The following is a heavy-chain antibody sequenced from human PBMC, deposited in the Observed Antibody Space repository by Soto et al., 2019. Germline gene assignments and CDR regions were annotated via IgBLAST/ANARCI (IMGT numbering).Heavy chain of an antibody. CDR2: IIPTLGVA. Sequence: QVQLVQSGAEVKKPGSSVKVSCKASGDTFSFNTISWVRQAPGQGLEWMGRIIPTLGVANYAQRFQGRANITADKSTSTAYMELSSLGSEDTAVYYCAKDVIRGLYYFDSWGQGTLVTVSS. J-gene: IGHJ4*02. CDR1: GDTFSFNT. V-gene: IGHV1-69*08. CDR3: AKDVIRGLYYFDS. D-gene: IGHD3-10*01.